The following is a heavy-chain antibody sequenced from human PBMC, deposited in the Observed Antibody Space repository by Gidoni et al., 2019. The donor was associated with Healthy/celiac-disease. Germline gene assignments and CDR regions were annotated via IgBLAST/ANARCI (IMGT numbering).Heavy chain of an antibody. D-gene: IGHD6-6*01. Sequence: QVQLVQSGAEVKKPGSSVKVSCQASGGTFSRYALSWVRQAPGQGREWMGGIIPIFGTANYAQKFQGRVTITADESTSTAYMELSSLRSEDTAVYYCARDLIAARPRYYYYMDVWGKGTTVTVSS. J-gene: IGHJ6*03. CDR3: ARDLIAARPRYYYYMDV. V-gene: IGHV1-69*01. CDR2: IIPIFGTA. CDR1: GGTFSRYA.